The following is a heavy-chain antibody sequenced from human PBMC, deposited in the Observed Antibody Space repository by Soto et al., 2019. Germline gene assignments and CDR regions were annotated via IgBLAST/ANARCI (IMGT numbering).Heavy chain of an antibody. J-gene: IGHJ6*02. CDR1: GYTFTSYY. CDR3: ARARLSHDYSNYVHYYYYGMDV. Sequence: ASVKVSCKASGYTFTSYYMHWVRQAPGQGLEWMGIINPSGGSTSYAQKFQGRVTMTRDTSTSTVYMELSSLRSEDTAVYYCARARLSHDYSNYVHYYYYGMDVWGQGTTVTV. V-gene: IGHV1-46*01. D-gene: IGHD4-4*01. CDR2: INPSGGST.